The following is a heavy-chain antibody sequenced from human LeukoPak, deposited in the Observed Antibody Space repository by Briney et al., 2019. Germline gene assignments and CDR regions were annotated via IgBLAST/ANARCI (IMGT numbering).Heavy chain of an antibody. CDR3: ASQGVEGAIPFDY. V-gene: IGHV4-61*02. CDR1: GVSISSGSYY. J-gene: IGHJ4*02. CDR2: IYTSGST. Sequence: PSQTLSLTCTVSGVSISSGSYYWSWIRHPAGKGLEWIGRIYTSGSTNYNPSLNSRVTISVDTSKNQFSLKLSSVAAADTAVYYCASQGVEGAIPFDYWGQGTLVTVSS. D-gene: IGHD1-26*01.